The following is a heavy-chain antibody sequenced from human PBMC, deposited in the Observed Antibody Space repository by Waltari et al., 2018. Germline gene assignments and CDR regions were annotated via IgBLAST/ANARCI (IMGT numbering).Heavy chain of an antibody. J-gene: IGHJ5*02. CDR2: IIPIFGTA. Sequence: VQLVQSGAEVKKPGSSVMVSCKASVGTFSSYAISWVRRAPGQGREWMGGIIPIFGTANYAQKFQGRVTITADESTSTAYMELSSLRSEDTAVYYCAGRHSSIAARLNWFDPWGQGTLVTVSS. V-gene: IGHV1-69*12. D-gene: IGHD6-6*01. CDR1: VGTFSSYA. CDR3: AGRHSSIAARLNWFDP.